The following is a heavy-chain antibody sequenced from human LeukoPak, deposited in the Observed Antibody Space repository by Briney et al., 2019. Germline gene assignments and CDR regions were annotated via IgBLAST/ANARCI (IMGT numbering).Heavy chain of an antibody. CDR1: GGSISSYY. D-gene: IGHD3-22*01. Sequence: TSETLSLTCAVSGGSISSYYWSWIRQPPGKGLEWIGYIYYSGSTNYNPSLKSRVTISVDTSKNQFSLKLSSVTAADTAVYYCARDEGRRNYYDSSGYHLSRWGQGTLVTVSS. J-gene: IGHJ4*02. CDR3: ARDEGRRNYYDSSGYHLSR. CDR2: IYYSGST. V-gene: IGHV4-59*01.